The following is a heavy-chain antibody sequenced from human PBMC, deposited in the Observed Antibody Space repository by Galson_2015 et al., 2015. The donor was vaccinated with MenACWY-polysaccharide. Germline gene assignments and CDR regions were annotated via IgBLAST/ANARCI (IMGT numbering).Heavy chain of an antibody. D-gene: IGHD2-15*01. V-gene: IGHV3-74*01. CDR1: GFSFSTYW. CDR3: TKAGAKYCRGSSCYFNWFDP. J-gene: IGHJ5*02. Sequence: SLRLSCAASGFSFSTYWMHWARHAPGKGLAWVSRINADGSATDYADSVRGRFTISRDNAKNTLYLAMNRLRAEDTAVYYCTKAGAKYCRGSSCYFNWFDPWGQGTLVTVSS. CDR2: INADGSAT.